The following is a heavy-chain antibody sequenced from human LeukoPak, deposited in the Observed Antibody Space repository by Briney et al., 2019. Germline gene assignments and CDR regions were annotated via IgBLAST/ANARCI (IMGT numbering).Heavy chain of an antibody. CDR1: GFIFSSYG. V-gene: IGHV3-48*01. Sequence: GGSLRLSCAASGFIFSSYGMHWVRQAPGKGLEWVSYISSSGSTIYYADSVKGRFTISRDNSKNTLYLQMNSLRAEDTAVYYCAKDRIMITFGGVIGLGYWGQGTLVTVSS. J-gene: IGHJ4*02. CDR3: AKDRIMITFGGVIGLGY. CDR2: ISSSGSTI. D-gene: IGHD3-16*02.